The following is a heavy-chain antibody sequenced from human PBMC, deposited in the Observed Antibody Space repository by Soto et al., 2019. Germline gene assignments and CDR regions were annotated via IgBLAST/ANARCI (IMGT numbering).Heavy chain of an antibody. J-gene: IGHJ6*02. Sequence: QVTLKESGPTLVKPTQTLTLTCTVSGLSLRTTGVGVGWVRQPPGKALEWLALLYWDEDKRYSPSLRSRLTIAKDISEKQVVLTMTNIDTVDTATYYCVQSRCGGDCLEIYSSHAYNGLDVWGQGTTVTVSS. CDR3: VQSRCGGDCLEIYSSHAYNGLDV. D-gene: IGHD2-21*02. V-gene: IGHV2-5*02. CDR1: GLSLRTTGVG. CDR2: LYWDEDK.